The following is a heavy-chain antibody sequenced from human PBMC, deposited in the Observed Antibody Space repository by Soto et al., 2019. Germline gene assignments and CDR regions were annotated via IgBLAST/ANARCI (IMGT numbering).Heavy chain of an antibody. CDR1: GFTFRNYT. V-gene: IGHV3-30-3*01. CDR3: ARAPGITEVRPFPY. Sequence: PGGSLRLSCAASGFTFRNYTMHWVRQAPGKGLEWVAFISYDGGKKYSADSVKGRFTISRDNSENTLYLQMNSLRGEDTAVYYCARAPGITEVRPFPYWGQGALVTVSS. D-gene: IGHD3-16*01. J-gene: IGHJ4*02. CDR2: ISYDGGKK.